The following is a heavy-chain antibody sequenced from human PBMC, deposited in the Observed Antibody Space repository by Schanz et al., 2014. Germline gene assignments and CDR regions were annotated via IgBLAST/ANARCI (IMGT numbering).Heavy chain of an antibody. V-gene: IGHV3-30*18. D-gene: IGHD3-22*01. CDR1: GFSFSGFG. Sequence: QVQLVESGGGVVQPGRSLRLSCAGSGFSFSGFGMHWVRQAPGKGLEWVAVISYDGRNKYFADSVKGRFTISRDNSKNTLFLQVNSLRAEDTAVYYCAKDHFGHYDSSGCSDCYYYDMDVWGQWTTVTVSS. J-gene: IGHJ6*02. CDR2: ISYDGRNK. CDR3: AKDHFGHYDSSGCSDCYYYDMDV.